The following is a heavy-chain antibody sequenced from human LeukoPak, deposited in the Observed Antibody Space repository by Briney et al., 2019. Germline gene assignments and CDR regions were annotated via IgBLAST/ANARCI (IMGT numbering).Heavy chain of an antibody. CDR3: ASTYYYDSSGYYYFDY. D-gene: IGHD3-22*01. V-gene: IGHV5-10-1*01. CDR1: GYSFSNSW. CDR2: IDPSDSYT. Sequence: GESLKISCKDSGYSFSNSWIGWVRQVPGKGLEWMGRIDPSDSYTNYSPSFQGHVTISADKSISTAYLQWSSLKASDTAMYYCASTYYYDSSGYYYFDYWGQGTLVTVSS. J-gene: IGHJ4*02.